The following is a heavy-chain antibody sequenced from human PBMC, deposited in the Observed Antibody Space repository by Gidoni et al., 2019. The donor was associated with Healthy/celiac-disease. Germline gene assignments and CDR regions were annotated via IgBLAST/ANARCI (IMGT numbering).Heavy chain of an antibody. CDR1: GFTFSSYS. Sequence: EVQLVESGGGLVQPGGSLRLSCAASGFTFSSYSMNWVRQAPGKGLEWVSYISSSSSTIYYADSVKGRFTISRDNAKNSLYLQMNSLRDEDTAVYYCARVEENHPSYDFWSGYRLRGEFDYWGQGTLVTVSS. J-gene: IGHJ4*02. D-gene: IGHD3-3*01. CDR3: ARVEENHPSYDFWSGYRLRGEFDY. V-gene: IGHV3-48*02. CDR2: ISSSSSTI.